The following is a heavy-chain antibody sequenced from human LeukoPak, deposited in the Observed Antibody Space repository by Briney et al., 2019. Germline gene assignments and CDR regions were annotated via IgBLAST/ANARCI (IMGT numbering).Heavy chain of an antibody. Sequence: GGSLRLSCVASGFTFSSYWMHWVRQAPGKGLVWVSRINSDGSTTNYADSVKGRFTISRDNAKNTLYLQMNSLRADDTAVYYCARSRWLDAFDYWGQGTLVTVSS. CDR2: INSDGSTT. D-gene: IGHD6-19*01. J-gene: IGHJ4*02. CDR1: GFTFSSYW. V-gene: IGHV3-74*01. CDR3: ARSRWLDAFDY.